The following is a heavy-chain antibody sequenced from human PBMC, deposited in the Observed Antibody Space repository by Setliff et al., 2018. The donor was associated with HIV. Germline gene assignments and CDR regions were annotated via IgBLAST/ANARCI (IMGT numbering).Heavy chain of an antibody. J-gene: IGHJ6*02. CDR3: ARDVEHMMDV. V-gene: IGHV1-69*10. Sequence: SVKVSCKASGGTFNTFGMNWVRQAPGQGLAWMGGIIPIARIPNYAQKLQGRVTMTTDTSTSTAYMELRRLRFDDTAVYYCARDVEHMMDVWGQGTTVTVSS. CDR1: GGTFNTFG. CDR2: IIPIARIP.